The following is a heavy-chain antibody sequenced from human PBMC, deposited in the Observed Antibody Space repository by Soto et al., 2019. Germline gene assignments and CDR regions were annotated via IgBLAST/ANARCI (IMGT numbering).Heavy chain of an antibody. CDR2: LYDVDGS. CDR3: ASWHEREHAYDV. V-gene: IGHV3-66*01. CDR1: GFTFSDYY. Sequence: VHLVESGGGLVKPGGSLRLSCAASGFTFSDYYMSWVRQAPGKGLEWVSALYDVDGSFYADSVKGRFTTSSDSSKTTVYLQMNGLRPDDTAVYYCASWHEREHAYDVWGQGTTVTVSS. D-gene: IGHD1-1*01. J-gene: IGHJ3*01.